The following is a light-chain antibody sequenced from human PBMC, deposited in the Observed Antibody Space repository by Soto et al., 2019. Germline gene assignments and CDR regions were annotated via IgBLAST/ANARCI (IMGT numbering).Light chain of an antibody. J-gene: IGLJ2*01. V-gene: IGLV2-23*02. Sequence: QSALTQPASVSGSPGQSITISCTGTSSDVGNYNLVSWYQQHPGKAPKLIIYATRKRPSGVSNRYSGSKSGNTASLTISGLQAEDEATYHCCSYVGSITFTFGGGTKLTVL. CDR1: SSDVGNYNL. CDR3: CSYVGSITFT. CDR2: ATR.